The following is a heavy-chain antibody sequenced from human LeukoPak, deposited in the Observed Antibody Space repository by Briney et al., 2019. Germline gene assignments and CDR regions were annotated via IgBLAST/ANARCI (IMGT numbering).Heavy chain of an antibody. CDR3: ARRPTWELLLDY. Sequence: SETLSLTCTVSGGSISSSSYYWGWIRQPPGKGLEWIGSIYTSGSTNYNPSLKSRVTMSVDTSKNQFSLKLSSVTAADTAVYYCARRPTWELLLDYWGQGTLVTVSS. CDR1: GGSISSSSYY. D-gene: IGHD1-26*01. J-gene: IGHJ4*02. CDR2: IYTSGST. V-gene: IGHV4-39*07.